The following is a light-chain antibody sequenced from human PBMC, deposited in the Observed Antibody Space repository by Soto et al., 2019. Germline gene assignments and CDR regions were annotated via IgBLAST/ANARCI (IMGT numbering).Light chain of an antibody. J-gene: IGKJ3*01. CDR3: QQDSDYPFT. Sequence: AIQMTQSPSSLSASVGDRVTITCRASEGIGNDLGWFQQKPGKAPKLLIYAVSNLQTGVPSRFSGSGSGTEFTLTISSMQPEDFGTYYCQQDSDYPFTFGPGTKVDIK. CDR2: AVS. V-gene: IGKV1-6*01. CDR1: EGIGND.